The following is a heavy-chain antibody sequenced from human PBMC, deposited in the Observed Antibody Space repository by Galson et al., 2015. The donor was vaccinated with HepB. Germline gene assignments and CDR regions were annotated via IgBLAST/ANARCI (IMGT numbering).Heavy chain of an antibody. CDR1: GFTFSRYS. CDR2: INSDGSST. Sequence: SLRLSCAASGFTFSRYSMRWVRQAPGKGLVWVSRINSDGSSTNYADSVKGRFTISRDNAKNTLYLQMNSLRAEDTAVYYCARDQGIAVAGIRDYWGQGTLVTVSS. CDR3: ARDQGIAVAGIRDY. V-gene: IGHV3-74*01. D-gene: IGHD6-19*01. J-gene: IGHJ4*02.